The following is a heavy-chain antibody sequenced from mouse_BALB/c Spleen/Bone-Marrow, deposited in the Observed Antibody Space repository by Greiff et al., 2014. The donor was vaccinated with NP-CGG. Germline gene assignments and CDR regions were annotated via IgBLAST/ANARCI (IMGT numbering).Heavy chain of an antibody. V-gene: IGHV5-12-2*01. CDR3: ARHGGSRGYYFDY. D-gene: IGHD1-1*01. Sequence: EVNVVESGGGLVQPGGSLKLSCAASGFTFSSYTMSWVRQTPEKRLEWVAYISNGGGSTYYPDTVKGRFTISRDNAKNTLYLQMSSPKSEDTAMYYCARHGGSRGYYFDYWGQGTTLTVSS. J-gene: IGHJ2*01. CDR2: ISNGGGST. CDR1: GFTFSSYT.